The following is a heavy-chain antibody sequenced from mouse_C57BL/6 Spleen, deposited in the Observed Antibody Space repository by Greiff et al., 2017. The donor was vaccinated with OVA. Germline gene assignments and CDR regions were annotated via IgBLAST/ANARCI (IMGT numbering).Heavy chain of an antibody. CDR3: ARFPYSIYVFDY. J-gene: IGHJ2*01. CDR2: IHPNSGST. CDR1: GYTFTSYW. V-gene: IGHV1-64*01. D-gene: IGHD2-5*01. Sequence: VQLQQPGAELVKPGASVKLSCKASGYTFTSYWMHWVTQRPGPGLEWIGMIHPNSGSTNYNEKFKSKATLTVDKSSSTAYMQLSSLTSEDSAVYYCARFPYSIYVFDYWGQGTTLTVSS.